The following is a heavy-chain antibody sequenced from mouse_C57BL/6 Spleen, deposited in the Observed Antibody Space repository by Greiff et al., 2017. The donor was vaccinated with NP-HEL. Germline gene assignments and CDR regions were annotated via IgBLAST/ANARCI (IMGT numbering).Heavy chain of an antibody. V-gene: IGHV1-22*01. J-gene: IGHJ2*01. CDR1: GYTFTDYN. Sequence: EVKLVESGPELVKPGASVKMSCKASGYTFTDYNMHWVKQSHGKSLEWIGYINPNNGGTSYNQKFKGKATLTVNKSSSTAYMELRSLTSEDSAVYYFARETHLFITTVVALDYWGQGTTLTVSS. CDR3: ARETHLFITTVVALDY. D-gene: IGHD1-1*01. CDR2: INPNNGGT.